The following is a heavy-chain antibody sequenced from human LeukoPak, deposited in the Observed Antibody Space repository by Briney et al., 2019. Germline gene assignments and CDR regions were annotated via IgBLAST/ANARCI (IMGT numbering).Heavy chain of an antibody. J-gene: IGHJ4*02. Sequence: SETLSLTCTVSGGSISSYYGSWIRQPAGQGVEGIGRFYTSGSTNYHASLKSRVSMSVDTSKNQFSLKLSSVTAADTAVFYCARENSGSYREFDYRGQGTRVTVSS. D-gene: IGHD1-26*01. CDR3: ARENSGSYREFDY. CDR2: FYTSGST. V-gene: IGHV4-4*07. CDR1: GGSISSYY.